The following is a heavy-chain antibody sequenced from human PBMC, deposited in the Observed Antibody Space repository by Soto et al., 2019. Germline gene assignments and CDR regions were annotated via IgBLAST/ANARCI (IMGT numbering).Heavy chain of an antibody. CDR2: IYSGGST. D-gene: IGHD3-22*01. J-gene: IGHJ1*01. V-gene: IGHV3-53*01. CDR3: ARDRVESGYPEYFQH. CDR1: GFTVSSNY. Sequence: GGSLRLSCAASGFTVSSNYMSWVRQAPGKGLEWVSVIYSGGSTYYADSVKGRFTISRDNSKNTLYLQMNSLRAEDTAVYYCARDRVESGYPEYFQHWGRGTLVTVSS.